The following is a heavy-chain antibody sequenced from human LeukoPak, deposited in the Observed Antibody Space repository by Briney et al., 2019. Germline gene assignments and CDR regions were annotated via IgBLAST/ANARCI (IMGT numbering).Heavy chain of an antibody. J-gene: IGHJ6*02. D-gene: IGHD2-2*01. Sequence: ASVKVSCKASGYTFTSYDINWVRQATGQGLEWMVWMNPNSGNTGYAQKFQGRVTMTRNTSISTAYMELSSLRSEETAVYYCAYCSSTSCYVGDYYYYSMDVWGQGTTVTVSS. CDR1: GYTFTSYD. CDR2: MNPNSGNT. V-gene: IGHV1-8*01. CDR3: AYCSSTSCYVGDYYYYSMDV.